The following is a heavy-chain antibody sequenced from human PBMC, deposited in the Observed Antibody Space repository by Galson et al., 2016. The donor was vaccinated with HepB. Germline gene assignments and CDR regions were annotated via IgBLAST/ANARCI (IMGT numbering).Heavy chain of an antibody. CDR1: GYRFSNYW. V-gene: IGHV5-51*01. D-gene: IGHD6-19*01. CDR2: IHPGESGI. Sequence: QSGAEVKKTGESLQISCTGSGYRFSNYWIAWVRQMPGKGLEWMGIIHPGESGIKYIPSFEGQVTIPADKSISTAYLQWKSLKASDTAMYYCARHVQTSGWSNFDYWGQGMLVTVSS. J-gene: IGHJ4*02. CDR3: ARHVQTSGWSNFDY.